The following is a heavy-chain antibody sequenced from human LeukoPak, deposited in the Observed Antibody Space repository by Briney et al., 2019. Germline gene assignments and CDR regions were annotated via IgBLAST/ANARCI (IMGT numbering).Heavy chain of an antibody. CDR2: IRNKAFRETS. Sequence: GGSLRLSCTTSGFTFSDYALSWVCQAPGKGLEWVSLIRNKAFRETSEYAPSVEGRFSISRDASKSIVYLQMNSLQTEDTAVHDCARAGIVAVIGYGMDVWGRGTTVTVSS. J-gene: IGHJ6*02. V-gene: IGHV3-49*04. D-gene: IGHD5-12*01. CDR3: ARAGIVAVIGYGMDV. CDR1: GFTFSDYA.